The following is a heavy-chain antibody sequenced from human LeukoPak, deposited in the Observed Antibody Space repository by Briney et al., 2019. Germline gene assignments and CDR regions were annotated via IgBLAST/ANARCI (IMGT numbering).Heavy chain of an antibody. Sequence: SETLSLTCTVSGVSISSYYWTWIRQPAGKGLEWIGRIFSNGNTNHNPSLESRVTMSVDTSTNQFSLRLSSVTAADTAVYYCARERGILRGDAFDIWGQGTIVTVSS. D-gene: IGHD1-26*01. J-gene: IGHJ3*02. V-gene: IGHV4-4*07. CDR2: IFSNGNT. CDR1: GVSISSYY. CDR3: ARERGILRGDAFDI.